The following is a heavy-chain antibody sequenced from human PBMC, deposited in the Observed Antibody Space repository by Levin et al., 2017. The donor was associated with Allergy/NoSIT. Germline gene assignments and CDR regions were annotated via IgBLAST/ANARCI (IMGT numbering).Heavy chain of an antibody. D-gene: IGHD3-10*01. Sequence: SQTLSLTCAVYGGSFSGYYWSWIRQPPGKGLEWIGEINHSGSTNYNPSLKSRVTISVDTSKNQFSLKLSSVTAADTAVYYCARCLRITMVRAVGRFDPWGQGTLVTVSS. CDR3: ARCLRITMVRAVGRFDP. CDR2: INHSGST. J-gene: IGHJ5*02. CDR1: GGSFSGYY. V-gene: IGHV4-34*01.